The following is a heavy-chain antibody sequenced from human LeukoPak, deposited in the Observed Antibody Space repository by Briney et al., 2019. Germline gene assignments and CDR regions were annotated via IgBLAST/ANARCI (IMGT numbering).Heavy chain of an antibody. Sequence: GGSLRLSCAASGFTFSSYAMSWVRQAPGKGLEWVSAISGSGGSTYYADSVKGRFTISRDNSKNTLYLQMNSLRAEDTAVYYCASNRYYDFWSGLSDYYYYGMDVWGQGTTVTVSS. CDR2: ISGSGGST. D-gene: IGHD3-3*01. V-gene: IGHV3-23*01. J-gene: IGHJ6*02. CDR3: ASNRYYDFWSGLSDYYYYGMDV. CDR1: GFTFSSYA.